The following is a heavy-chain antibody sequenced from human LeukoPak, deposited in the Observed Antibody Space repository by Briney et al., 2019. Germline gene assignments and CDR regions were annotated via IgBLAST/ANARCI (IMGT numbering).Heavy chain of an antibody. Sequence: SETLSLTCTVSGGSISSGSYYWSWIRQPAGKGLEWIGRIYTSGCTNYNPSLKSRVTISVDTSKNQFSLKLSSVTAADTAVYYCAGNYYGSGSYYSEDRYWGQGTLVTVSS. J-gene: IGHJ4*02. CDR2: IYTSGCT. V-gene: IGHV4-61*02. CDR3: AGNYYGSGSYYSEDRY. CDR1: GGSISSGSYY. D-gene: IGHD3-10*01.